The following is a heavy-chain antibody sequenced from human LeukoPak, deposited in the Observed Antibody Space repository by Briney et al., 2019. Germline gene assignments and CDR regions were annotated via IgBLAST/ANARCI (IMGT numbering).Heavy chain of an antibody. V-gene: IGHV3-74*01. CDR3: ARDVYSSGFNWFDP. Sequence: GGSLRLSCAASGFTFSTYWMHWVRQAPGKGLVWVSRINSDGSSTSYADSVKGRFTISRDNSKNTLYLQMNSLRAEDTAVYYCARDVYSSGFNWFDPWGQGTLVTVSS. CDR2: INSDGSST. J-gene: IGHJ5*02. D-gene: IGHD6-19*01. CDR1: GFTFSTYW.